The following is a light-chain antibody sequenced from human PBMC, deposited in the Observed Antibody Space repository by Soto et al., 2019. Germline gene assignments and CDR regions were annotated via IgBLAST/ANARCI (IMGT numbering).Light chain of an antibody. CDR1: QSVSNNY. J-gene: IGKJ4*01. V-gene: IGKV3-20*01. CDR2: GAS. Sequence: EIVWTQSPGTLSLSPGDRATLSCRASQSVSNNYLAWYQQKPGQSPRLLIYGASSRATGVPDRFSGSGSGTDFTLTIRRLEPEDFAVYYCQQYGTPPLTFGGGTKVDIK. CDR3: QQYGTPPLT.